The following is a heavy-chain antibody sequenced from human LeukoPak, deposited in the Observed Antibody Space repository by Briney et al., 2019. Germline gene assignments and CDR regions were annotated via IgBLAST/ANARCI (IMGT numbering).Heavy chain of an antibody. V-gene: IGHV4-30-2*01. Sequence: SQTLSLTCAVSGGSISSGGYSWSWIRRPPGKGLEWIGYIYHSGSTYYNPSLKSRVTISVDRSKNQFSLKLSSVTAADTAVYYCAREGYDILTGIGYFDLWGRGTLVTVSS. CDR1: GGSISSGGYS. CDR3: AREGYDILTGIGYFDL. J-gene: IGHJ2*01. D-gene: IGHD3-9*01. CDR2: IYHSGST.